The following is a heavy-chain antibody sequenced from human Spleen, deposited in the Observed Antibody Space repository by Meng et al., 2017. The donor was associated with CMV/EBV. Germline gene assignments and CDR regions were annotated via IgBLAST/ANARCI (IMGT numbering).Heavy chain of an antibody. CDR1: GGSISSYY. D-gene: IGHD2-2*03. CDR2: IYYSGST. CDR3: ARVLMDIVVVPAAARFDP. V-gene: IGHV4-59*01. J-gene: IGHJ5*02. Sequence: SETLSLTCTVSGGSISSYYWSWIRQPPGKGLEWIGYIYYSGSTNYNPSLKSRVTISVGTSKNQFSLKLSSVTAADTAVYYCARVLMDIVVVPAAARFDPWGQGTLVTVSS.